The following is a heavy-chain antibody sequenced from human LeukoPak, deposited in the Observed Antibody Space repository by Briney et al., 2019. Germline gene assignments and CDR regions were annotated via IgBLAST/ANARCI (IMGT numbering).Heavy chain of an antibody. Sequence: GGSLRLSCAASGFTFSSYWMSWVRQAPGKGLEWVANIKQDGSEKYYVDSVKGRFTISRDNAKNSLYLQMNSLRAEDTAVYYCARTRSYYGSGSYYHFDYWGQGTLVTVSS. CDR3: ARTRSYYGSGSYYHFDY. CDR2: IKQDGSEK. V-gene: IGHV3-7*01. CDR1: GFTFSSYW. J-gene: IGHJ4*02. D-gene: IGHD3-10*01.